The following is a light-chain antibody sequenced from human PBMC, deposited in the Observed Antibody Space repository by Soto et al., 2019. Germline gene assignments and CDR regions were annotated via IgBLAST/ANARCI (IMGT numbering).Light chain of an antibody. CDR1: QSVSSNS. CDR2: LAS. Sequence: EXVXTQSPGTLSLSPGDRATLSCRASQSVSSNSLAWYQQKPGQAPRLLIYLASIRATGIPDRFSGSGSGTDFTLTINRLEPEDFAVYYCQQYGSSPRTFGQGTKVEVK. CDR3: QQYGSSPRT. J-gene: IGKJ1*01. V-gene: IGKV3-20*01.